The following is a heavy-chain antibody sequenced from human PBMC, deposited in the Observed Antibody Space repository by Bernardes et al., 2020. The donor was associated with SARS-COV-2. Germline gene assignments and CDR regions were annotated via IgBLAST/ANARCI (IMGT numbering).Heavy chain of an antibody. Sequence: TLSLTCTVSGGSISSDYWSWIRQPPGKGLEWIGYISYSGITNYNPSLKSRVTISSDTSKNQFSLKLSSVTAADTAVYYCARLAFYDSSGYFVGAFDVGGQGTMVTVSS. J-gene: IGHJ3*01. D-gene: IGHD3-22*01. CDR1: GGSISSDY. V-gene: IGHV4-59*01. CDR2: ISYSGIT. CDR3: ARLAFYDSSGYFVGAFDV.